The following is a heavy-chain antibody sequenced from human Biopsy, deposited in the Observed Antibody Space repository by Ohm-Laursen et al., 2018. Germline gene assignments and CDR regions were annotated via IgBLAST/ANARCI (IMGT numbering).Heavy chain of an antibody. Sequence: SLRLSCAASGFTVSNKYMSWVRQAPGKGLEWVSVIYTGGTTHYADSVKGRFTISRDNSKNTLYLQVNSLRVEDTAVYYCAKDGGPYCGGCELDYWGQGTLVTVSS. J-gene: IGHJ4*02. V-gene: IGHV3-53*05. D-gene: IGHD2-21*01. CDR2: IYTGGTT. CDR3: AKDGGPYCGGCELDY. CDR1: GFTVSNKY.